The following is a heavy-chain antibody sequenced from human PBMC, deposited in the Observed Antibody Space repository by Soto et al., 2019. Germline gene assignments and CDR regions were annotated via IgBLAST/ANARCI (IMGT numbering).Heavy chain of an antibody. Sequence: HLVQSGAEVKTPGASVKVSCKTSGYSFTSFGFTWLRQAPGQGLEWMGWINAHNGYTNYAQNLQGRVTLTTDTSTSTAYMELWSLRSDDTAVYYCASALDIGVAGAFAYWGQGTLVIVSS. V-gene: IGHV1-18*01. J-gene: IGHJ4*02. CDR2: INAHNGYT. CDR1: GYSFTSFG. CDR3: ASALDIGVAGAFAY. D-gene: IGHD6-19*01.